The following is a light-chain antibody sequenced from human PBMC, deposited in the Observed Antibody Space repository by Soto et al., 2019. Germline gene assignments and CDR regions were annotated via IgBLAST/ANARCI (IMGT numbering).Light chain of an antibody. CDR3: QQRSNWPQYT. J-gene: IGKJ2*01. Sequence: EIVLTQSPATLSLSPGERATLSCRASQSVSSYLAWYQQKPGQAPRLLIYDASNRATGIPARFSGSGSGTDFTHTIRSLEPEDFAVYYCQQRSNWPQYTFGQGTKLEIK. CDR1: QSVSSY. CDR2: DAS. V-gene: IGKV3-11*01.